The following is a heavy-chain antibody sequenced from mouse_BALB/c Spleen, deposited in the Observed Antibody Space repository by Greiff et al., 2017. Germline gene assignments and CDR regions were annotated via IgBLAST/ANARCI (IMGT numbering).Heavy chain of an antibody. D-gene: IGHD1-2*01. CDR2: ISSGGSYT. J-gene: IGHJ4*01. Sequence: EVQGVESGGGLVKPGGSLKLSCAASGFTFSSYTMSWVRQTPEKRLEWVATISSGGSYTYYPDSVKGRFTISRDNAKNTLYLQMSSLKSEDTAMYYCTRDQGTTASYYAMHYWGQGTSVTVSS. V-gene: IGHV5-6-4*01. CDR1: GFTFSSYT. CDR3: TRDQGTTASYYAMHY.